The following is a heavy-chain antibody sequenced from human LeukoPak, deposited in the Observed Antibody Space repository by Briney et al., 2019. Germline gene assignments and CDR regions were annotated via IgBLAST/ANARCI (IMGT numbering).Heavy chain of an antibody. CDR2: IYPGDSDT. CDR3: ARPLSRAIAARSSWFY. CDR1: GYRFTSYC. D-gene: IGHD6-6*01. J-gene: IGHJ4*02. Sequence: GESLKISFKGSGYRFTSYCIGWVRQMPGKGLEWMGIIYPGDSDTTYSPSFQGQVTISVDKSISTAYLQWNSLKASDTAVYYCARPLSRAIAARSSWFYWGQGTLVTVSS. V-gene: IGHV5-51*01.